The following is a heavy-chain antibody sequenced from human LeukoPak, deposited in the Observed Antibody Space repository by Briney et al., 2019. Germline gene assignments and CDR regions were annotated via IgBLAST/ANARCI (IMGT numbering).Heavy chain of an antibody. V-gene: IGHV4-59*01. J-gene: IGHJ4*02. CDR3: ARDRNGWDSFDY. D-gene: IGHD6-19*01. Sequence: SETLSLTCTVSGGSISSYYWSWIRQPPGKGLEWIGYIYYSGSTNYNPSLKSRVTISVDTSKNQFSLKLSSATAADTAVYYCARDRNGWDSFDYWGQGTLVTVSS. CDR2: IYYSGST. CDR1: GGSISSYY.